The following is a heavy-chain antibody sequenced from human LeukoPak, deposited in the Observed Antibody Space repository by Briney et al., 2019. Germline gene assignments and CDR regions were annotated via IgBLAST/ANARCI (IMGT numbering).Heavy chain of an antibody. CDR3: ARDQDYYGMDV. J-gene: IGHJ6*02. CDR2: IKQDGSEK. V-gene: IGHV3-7*01. Sequence: GGSLRLSCAASGFTFSSYCMNWVRQAPGKGLEWVANIKQDGSEKYYVDSVKGRFTISRDNAKNSLYLQMNSLRAEDTAVYYCARDQDYYGMDVWGQGTTVTVSS. CDR1: GFTFSSYC.